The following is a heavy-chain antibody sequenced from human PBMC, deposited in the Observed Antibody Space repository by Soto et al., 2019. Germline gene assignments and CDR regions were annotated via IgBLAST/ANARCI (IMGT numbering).Heavy chain of an antibody. CDR3: ANDYYDSSGEYRRTRPSDAFDS. J-gene: IGHJ3*02. D-gene: IGHD3-22*01. CDR2: ISGSGGST. V-gene: IGHV3-23*01. CDR1: GFTFSSYA. Sequence: PGGSLRLSCAASGFTFSSYAMSWVRQAPGKGLEWVSAISGSGGSTYYADSVKGRFTISRDNSKNTLYLQMNSLRAEDTAVYYCANDYYDSSGEYRRTRPSDAFDSWGQGIMVTVAS.